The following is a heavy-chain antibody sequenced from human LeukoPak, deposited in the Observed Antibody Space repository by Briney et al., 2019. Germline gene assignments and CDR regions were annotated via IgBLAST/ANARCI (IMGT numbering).Heavy chain of an antibody. D-gene: IGHD1-26*01. Sequence: GASVKVSCKASGYTFTSYGVTWVRQAPGQGLEWMGWISAHNGNTNYAQNLQGRVTMTTDTSTNTVYMELRSLRSDDTAVYYCARDSLGDAFDIWGQGTMVTVSS. CDR2: ISAHNGNT. CDR1: GYTFTSYG. V-gene: IGHV1-18*01. J-gene: IGHJ3*02. CDR3: ARDSLGDAFDI.